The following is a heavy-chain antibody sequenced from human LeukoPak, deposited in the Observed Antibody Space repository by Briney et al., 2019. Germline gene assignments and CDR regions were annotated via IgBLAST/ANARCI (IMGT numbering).Heavy chain of an antibody. J-gene: IGHJ5*02. D-gene: IGHD2-15*01. CDR3: VRGGPSTWS. Sequence: PGGSLRLSCAASGFTFSSYNMNWVRQAPGKGLEWVSRINHDGSDTIYADSVRGRFTISRDDAKNTLYLQMNNLRAEDTAVYYCVRGGPSTWSWGQGTLVTVSS. CDR2: INHDGSDT. CDR1: GFTFSSYN. V-gene: IGHV3-74*01.